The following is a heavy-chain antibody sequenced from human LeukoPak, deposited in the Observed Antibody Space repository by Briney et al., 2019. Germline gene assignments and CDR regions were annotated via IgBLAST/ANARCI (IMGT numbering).Heavy chain of an antibody. V-gene: IGHV3-73*01. CDR2: IRSKANSYAT. D-gene: IGHD4-17*01. CDR1: GFTFSGSA. CDR3: ASTHWRLGYGAYAWYYYGMDV. Sequence: RPGGTLRLSCAASGFTFSGSAMHWVRQASGKGLERVGRIRSKANSYATAYAAPVKGMFTISRDDSKNTAYLQMNSLRAEDTAVYYCASTHWRLGYGAYAWYYYGMDVWGQGTTVTVSS. J-gene: IGHJ6*02.